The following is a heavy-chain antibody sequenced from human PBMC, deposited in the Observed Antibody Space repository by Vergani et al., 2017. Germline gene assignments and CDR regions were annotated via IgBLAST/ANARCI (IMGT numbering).Heavy chain of an antibody. CDR1: GGTFSSYA. V-gene: IGHV1-69*13. D-gene: IGHD3-22*01. J-gene: IGHJ1*01. CDR2: IIPIFGTA. CDR3: ATERGYYDSSGYYSEYFQH. Sequence: QVQLVQSGAEVKKPGSSVKVSCKASGGTFSSYAISWVRQAPGQGLEWMGRIIPIFGTANYAQKFQGRVTITADESTSTAYMELSSLRSEDTAVYYCATERGYYDSSGYYSEYFQHWGQGTLVTVSS.